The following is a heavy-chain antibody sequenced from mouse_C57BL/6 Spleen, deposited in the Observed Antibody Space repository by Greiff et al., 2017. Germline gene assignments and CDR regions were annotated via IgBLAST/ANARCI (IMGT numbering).Heavy chain of an antibody. CDR3: ATTVPHDFDY. D-gene: IGHD1-1*01. V-gene: IGHV1-55*01. CDR1: GYTFTSYW. CDR2: IYPGSGST. J-gene: IGHJ2*01. Sequence: QVQLQQPGAELVKPGASVKMSCKASGYTFTSYWITWVKQRPGQGLEWIGDIYPGSGSTNSNEQFKSKATLTVDTSSSTAYMQLSSLTSEDSAVYYCATTVPHDFDYWGQGTTLTVSS.